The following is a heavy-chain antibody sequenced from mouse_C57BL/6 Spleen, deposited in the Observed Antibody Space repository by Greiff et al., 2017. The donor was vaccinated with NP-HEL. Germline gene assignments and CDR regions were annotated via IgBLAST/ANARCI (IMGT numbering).Heavy chain of an antibody. D-gene: IGHD4-1*01. CDR2: ISYDGSN. CDR3: APWDNYFDY. V-gene: IGHV3-6*01. J-gene: IGHJ2*01. Sequence: ESGPGLVKPSQSLSLTCSVTGYSITSGYYWNWIRQFPGNKLEWMGYISYDGSNNYNPSLKNRISITRDTSKNQFFLKLNSVTTEDTATYYCAPWDNYFDYWGQGTTLTVSS. CDR1: GYSITSGYY.